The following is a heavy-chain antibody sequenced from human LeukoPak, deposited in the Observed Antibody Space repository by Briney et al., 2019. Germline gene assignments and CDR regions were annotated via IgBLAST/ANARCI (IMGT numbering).Heavy chain of an antibody. CDR1: GYTFTGYY. CDR2: INPNSGGT. J-gene: IGHJ5*02. CDR3: ARLDSSSEYNWFDP. V-gene: IGHV1-2*02. Sequence: ASVKVSCKASGYTFTGYYMHWLRQAPGQGLEWMGWINPNSGGTNYAQKFQGRVTMTRDTPISTAYMELSRLRSDDTAVYYCARLDSSSEYNWFDPWGQGTLVTVSS. D-gene: IGHD6-13*01.